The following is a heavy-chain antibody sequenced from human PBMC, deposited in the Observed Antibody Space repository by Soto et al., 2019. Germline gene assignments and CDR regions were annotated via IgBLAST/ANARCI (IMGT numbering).Heavy chain of an antibody. D-gene: IGHD6-6*01. V-gene: IGHV4-38-2*01. CDR2: MYHSGIT. CDR3: ARSMYSTSAQLYYGMDV. CDR1: GYPIRSGYF. J-gene: IGHJ6*02. Sequence: PSETLSLTCAVSGYPIRSGYFWGWIRQPPGKGLEWIGSMYHSGITYYNLSLKSRVTISVDTSKNQLSLKLSSATAADTAVYYCARSMYSTSAQLYYGMDVWGQGTTVTAP.